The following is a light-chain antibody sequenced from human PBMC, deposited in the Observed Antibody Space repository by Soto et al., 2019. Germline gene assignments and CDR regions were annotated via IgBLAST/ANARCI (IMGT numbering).Light chain of an antibody. CDR3: QQFDGSSYT. Sequence: DIVLTQSPGTLSLSPGERATLSCRASQSVRSDYLAWYQQKPGQTPGLLVYGASNRATGIPDRFSASGSGTVFTLTISRLEPEDFAVYYCQQFDGSSYTFGQGSKLEIK. CDR2: GAS. J-gene: IGKJ2*01. CDR1: QSVRSDY. V-gene: IGKV3-20*01.